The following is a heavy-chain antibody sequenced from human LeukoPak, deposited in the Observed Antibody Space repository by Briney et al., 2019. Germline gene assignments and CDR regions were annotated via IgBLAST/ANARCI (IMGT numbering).Heavy chain of an antibody. CDR3: ARADVVVVAATPFYYYMDV. Sequence: GGSLRLSCATSGFIFSHHGMNWVRQAPGKGLEWVSGIRADAVTTYYADSVKGRFTISRDNAKNSLYLQMNSLRAEDTALYYCARADVVVVAATPFYYYMDVWGKGTTVTVSS. CDR1: GFIFSHHG. CDR2: IRADAVTT. J-gene: IGHJ6*03. D-gene: IGHD2-15*01. V-gene: IGHV3-20*04.